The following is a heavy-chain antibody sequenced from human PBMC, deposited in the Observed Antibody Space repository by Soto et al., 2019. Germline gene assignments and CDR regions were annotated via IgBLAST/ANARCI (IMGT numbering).Heavy chain of an antibody. V-gene: IGHV3-33*01. J-gene: IGHJ4*02. CDR2: TRHDGTNK. CDR3: ARDLSGPLDY. Sequence: QVLLVESGGGVVQPGSSLRLSCATSGFTFSNYGMHWVRQAPGKGLEWVAVTRHDGTNKYYADSVKGRFTISRDNSKNTVHLQMNSLRGEDTAVYYYARDLSGPLDYWGQGTLVTVSS. CDR1: GFTFSNYG.